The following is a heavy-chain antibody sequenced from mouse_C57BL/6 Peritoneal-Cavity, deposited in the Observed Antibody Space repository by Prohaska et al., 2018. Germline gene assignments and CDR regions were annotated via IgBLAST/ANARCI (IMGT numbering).Heavy chain of an antibody. CDR2: INPNNGGT. J-gene: IGHJ2*01. D-gene: IGHD1-1*01. CDR1: TDYY. Sequence: TDYYMNWVKQSHGKSLDWIGDINPNNGGTSYNQKFKGKATLAVDKSSSTAYMELRSLTSEDSAVYYCALLITTVVAEYYFDYWGQGTTLTVSS. CDR3: ALLITTVVAEYYFDY. V-gene: IGHV1-26*01.